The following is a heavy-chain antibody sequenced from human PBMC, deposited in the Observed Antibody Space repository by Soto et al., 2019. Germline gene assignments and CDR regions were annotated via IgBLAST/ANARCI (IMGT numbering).Heavy chain of an antibody. CDR1: GGTFSSYA. J-gene: IGHJ6*02. Sequence: SVKVSCQASGGTFSSYAISWVRQAPGQGLEWMGGIIPIFGTANYAQKFQGRVTITADKSTSTAYMELSSLRSEDTAVYYCARHSSSWYYYGMDVWGQGTTVTVSS. CDR3: ARHSSSWYYYGMDV. D-gene: IGHD6-13*01. V-gene: IGHV1-69*06. CDR2: IIPIFGTA.